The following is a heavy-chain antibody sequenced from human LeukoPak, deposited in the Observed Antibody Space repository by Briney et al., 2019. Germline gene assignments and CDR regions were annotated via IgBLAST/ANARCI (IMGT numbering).Heavy chain of an antibody. CDR3: ARLGYRRVTTSSPFLDY. V-gene: IGHV4-59*08. CDR1: GGSISSYY. CDR2: IYYSGST. Sequence: SETLSLTCTVSGGSISSYYWSWIRQPPGKGLEWIGYIYYSGSTNYNPSLKSRVTISVDTSKNQFSLKLSSVTAADTAVYYCARLGYRRVTTSSPFLDYWGQGTLVTVSS. J-gene: IGHJ4*02. D-gene: IGHD4-17*01.